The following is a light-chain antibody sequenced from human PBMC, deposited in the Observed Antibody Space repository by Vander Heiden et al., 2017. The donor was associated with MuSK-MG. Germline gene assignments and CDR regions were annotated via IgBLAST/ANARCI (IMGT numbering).Light chain of an antibody. V-gene: IGKV1-39*01. Sequence: DIQMTQSPSSLSASVGDRVTITCRASQSIDTYVDWYQQRPGKAPKLLTYAASTLQSGVPSRFSGSGYGTDFTLTISSRQPEDFATYYCRQSDWNPPPTFGGGTKVEI. J-gene: IGKJ4*01. CDR2: AAS. CDR3: RQSDWNPPPT. CDR1: QSIDTY.